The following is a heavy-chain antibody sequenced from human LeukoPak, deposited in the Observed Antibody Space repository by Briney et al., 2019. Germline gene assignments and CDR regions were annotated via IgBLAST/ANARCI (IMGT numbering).Heavy chain of an antibody. CDR2: ISPSGGIT. CDR3: ARVDSGSACAS. D-gene: IGHD6-19*01. V-gene: IGHV3-23*01. Sequence: GGSLRLSCAASGFTFSSHGMNWVRQAPGKGLEWVSGISPSGGITYYTDSVKGRFTISRDNSKNTLYLQMGSLRPEDMAVYYCARVDSGSACASWGQGILVTVSS. CDR1: GFTFSSHG. J-gene: IGHJ1*01.